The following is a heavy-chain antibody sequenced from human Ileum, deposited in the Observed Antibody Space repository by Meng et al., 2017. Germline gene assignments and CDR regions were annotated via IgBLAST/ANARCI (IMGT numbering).Heavy chain of an antibody. CDR2: MMSGNGNT. CDR1: GDSFTGHF. V-gene: IGHV1-3*05. Sequence: SGAGEVKPWVSLEVSCTVSGDSFTGHFRCWGVRTPGRKGRGLIGMMSGNGNTGYYQSLRGRVTITMDTSTTKAYMELMSLTSEDTAVYYCARGKGSGSWTIDYWGQGTLVTVSS. J-gene: IGHJ4*02. D-gene: IGHD1-26*01. CDR3: ARGKGSGSWTIDY.